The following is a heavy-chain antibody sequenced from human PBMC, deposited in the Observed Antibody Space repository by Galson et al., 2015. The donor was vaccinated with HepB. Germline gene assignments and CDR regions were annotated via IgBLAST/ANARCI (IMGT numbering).Heavy chain of an antibody. CDR3: AKGCGGDCYSQADY. J-gene: IGHJ4*02. V-gene: IGHV3-23*01. Sequence: SLRLSCAASGFTFSNYAMSWVRQAPGKGLEWVSGISESGGRTYYPDSVRGRFTISRDNSKNTLFLQMNSLRAEDTAVYYCAKGCGGDCYSQADYWGQGTLVTVSS. CDR2: ISESGGRT. CDR1: GFTFSNYA. D-gene: IGHD2-21*02.